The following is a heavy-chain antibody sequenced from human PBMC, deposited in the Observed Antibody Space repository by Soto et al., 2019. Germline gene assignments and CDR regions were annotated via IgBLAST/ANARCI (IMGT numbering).Heavy chain of an antibody. Sequence: PSETLSLTCVVSGGSISSAYYSWTWIRQPPGKGLEWIGCVYQSGSTYYNPSLKSRVTISVDTSKNQFSLKLSSVTAADTAVYYCARHDGICSGGSCYSEWFDPWGQGTLVTVSS. CDR3: ARHDGICSGGSCYSEWFDP. CDR2: VYQSGST. J-gene: IGHJ5*02. CDR1: GGSISSAYYS. D-gene: IGHD2-15*01. V-gene: IGHV4-30-2*03.